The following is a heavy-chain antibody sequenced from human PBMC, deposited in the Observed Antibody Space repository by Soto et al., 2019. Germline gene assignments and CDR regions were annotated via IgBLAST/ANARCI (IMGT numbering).Heavy chain of an antibody. D-gene: IGHD3-10*01. CDR2: TYYRSRFFS. CDR1: GDSVSSYSAA. J-gene: IGHJ5*02. Sequence: PSQTLSLTCAISGDSVSSYSAAWNWIRQSPSGGLKWLGRTYYRSRFFSDYAESVKSRIIINPDTSKNQFSLQLKSVTPEDTAVYYCVRDRYSSSGWFDPWGQGTPVTVS. CDR3: VRDRYSSSGWFDP. V-gene: IGHV6-1*01.